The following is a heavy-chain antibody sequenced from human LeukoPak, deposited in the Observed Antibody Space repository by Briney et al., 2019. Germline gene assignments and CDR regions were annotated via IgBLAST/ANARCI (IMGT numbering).Heavy chain of an antibody. Sequence: GASVKVSCKASGYTFTSYYMHWVRQAPAQGLEWMGIINPSGGSTSYAQKFQGRVTMTRDMSTSTVYMELSSLRSEDTAVYYCTRPIYALGYSSSWIDEDAFDIWGQGTMVTVSS. CDR1: GYTFTSYY. V-gene: IGHV1-46*03. J-gene: IGHJ3*02. CDR3: TRPIYALGYSSSWIDEDAFDI. D-gene: IGHD6-13*01. CDR2: INPSGGST.